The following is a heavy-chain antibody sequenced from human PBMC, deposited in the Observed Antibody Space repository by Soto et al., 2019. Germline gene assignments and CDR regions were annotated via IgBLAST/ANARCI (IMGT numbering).Heavy chain of an antibody. CDR1: GFTFSSYG. J-gene: IGHJ5*02. V-gene: IGHV3-30*18. D-gene: IGHD6-19*01. CDR3: TKNALQGAVAGPNWFDP. CDR2: ISYDGSNK. Sequence: GGSLRLSCAASGFTFSSYGMHWVRQAPGKGLEWVAVISYDGSNKYYADSVKGRFTISRDNSKNTLYLQMNSLRAEDTAVYYCTKNALQGAVAGPNWFDPWGQGTLVTVSS.